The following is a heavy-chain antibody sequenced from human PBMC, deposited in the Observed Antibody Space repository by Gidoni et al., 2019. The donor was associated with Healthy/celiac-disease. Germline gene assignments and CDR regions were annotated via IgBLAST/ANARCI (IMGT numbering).Heavy chain of an antibody. V-gene: IGHV3-9*01. D-gene: IGHD6-13*01. Sequence: EVQLVESGGGLVQPGRSLRLSCAASGFTFDDYAMHWVRQAPGKGLEWVSGISWNSGSIGYADSVKGRFTISRDNAKNSLYLQMNSLRAEDTALYYCAKGGSSSWYFAYWGQGTLVTVSS. CDR1: GFTFDDYA. J-gene: IGHJ4*02. CDR3: AKGGSSSWYFAY. CDR2: ISWNSGSI.